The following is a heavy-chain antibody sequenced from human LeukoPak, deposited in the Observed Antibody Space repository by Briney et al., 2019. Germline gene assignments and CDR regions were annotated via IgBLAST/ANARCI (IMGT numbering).Heavy chain of an antibody. CDR1: GGSISSGAYY. D-gene: IGHD2-8*02. J-gene: IGHJ4*02. CDR3: ASGTGSFDY. V-gene: IGHV4-31*11. CDR2: IYYSGST. Sequence: SETLSLTCAVSGGSISSGAYYWGWIRQPPGKGLEWIGYIYYSGSTFYNPSLKSRLTISRDTSKNQFSLNLRSVTAADTAVYYCASGTGSFDYWGQGTLVTVSS.